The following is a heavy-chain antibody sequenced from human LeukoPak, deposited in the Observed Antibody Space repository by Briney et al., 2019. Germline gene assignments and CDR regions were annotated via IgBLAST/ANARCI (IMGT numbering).Heavy chain of an antibody. Sequence: LGGSLRLSCEASGFNFFNFWMTWVRQAPGKGLEWVANIKQDGTEKYYVDSVKGRFTISRDNAKNSLYLQMNSLRVEDTAIYYCAKVAHYYYGSESYYFFEHWGQGTPVTASS. CDR2: IKQDGTEK. V-gene: IGHV3-7*01. J-gene: IGHJ4*02. CDR3: AKVAHYYYGSESYYFFEH. CDR1: GFNFFNFW. D-gene: IGHD3-10*01.